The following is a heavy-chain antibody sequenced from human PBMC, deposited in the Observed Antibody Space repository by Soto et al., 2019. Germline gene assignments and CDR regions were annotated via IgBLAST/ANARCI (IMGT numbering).Heavy chain of an antibody. CDR2: IIPIFGTA. D-gene: IGHD2-15*01. CDR3: ATAGVVPATPLCYYGMDV. V-gene: IGHV1-69*12. J-gene: IGHJ6*02. Sequence: QVQLVQSGAEVKKPGSSVKVSCRASGGTFSSYAISWVRQAPGQGLEWMADIIPIFGTANYAQKFQGRVTITADESTSTAYMELTSLRSEDTAVYYCATAGVVPATPLCYYGMDVWGQGTTVTVTS. CDR1: GGTFSSYA.